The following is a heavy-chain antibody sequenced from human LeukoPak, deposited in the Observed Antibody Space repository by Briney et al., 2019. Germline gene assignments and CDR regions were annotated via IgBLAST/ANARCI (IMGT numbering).Heavy chain of an antibody. CDR2: ISGSGGST. D-gene: IGHD3-3*01. CDR3: AKEAITIFGVVITYFDY. Sequence: TGGPLRLSCAASGFTFSSYAMSWVRQAPGKGLEWVSAISGSGGSTYYADSVKGRFTISRDNSKNTLYLQMNSLRAEDTAVYYCAKEAITIFGVVITYFDYWGQGTLVTVSS. V-gene: IGHV3-23*01. CDR1: GFTFSSYA. J-gene: IGHJ4*02.